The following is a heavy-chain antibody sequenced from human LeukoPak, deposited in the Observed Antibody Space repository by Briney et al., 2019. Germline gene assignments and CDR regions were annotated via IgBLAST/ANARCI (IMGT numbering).Heavy chain of an antibody. Sequence: ASVKVSCKASGYTFTSYAMNWVRQAPGQGLEWMGIINPSGGSTSYAQKFQGRVTMTRDTSTSTVYMELSSLRSEDTAVYYCARGYCSSTSCYQGFDFDYWGQGTLVTVSS. V-gene: IGHV1-46*01. D-gene: IGHD2-2*01. CDR2: INPSGGST. CDR1: GYTFTSYA. CDR3: ARGYCSSTSCYQGFDFDY. J-gene: IGHJ4*02.